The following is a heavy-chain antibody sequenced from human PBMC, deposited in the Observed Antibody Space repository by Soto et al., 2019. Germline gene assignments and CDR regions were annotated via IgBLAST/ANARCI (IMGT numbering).Heavy chain of an antibody. CDR1: GFTFSSYS. J-gene: IGHJ6*04. D-gene: IGHD6-25*01. V-gene: IGHV3-48*01. CDR3: ARGHPSGVKDV. CDR2: ISSSSSTI. Sequence: EVQLVESGGGLVQPGGSLRLSCAASGFTFSSYSMNWVRQAPGKGLEWVSYISSSSSTIYYADSVKGRFTISRDNAKNSLYLQMNSLRAEDTAVYYCARGHPSGVKDVWGKGTTVTVSS.